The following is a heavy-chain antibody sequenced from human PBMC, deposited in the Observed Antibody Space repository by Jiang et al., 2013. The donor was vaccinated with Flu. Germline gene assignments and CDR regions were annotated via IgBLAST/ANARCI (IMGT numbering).Heavy chain of an antibody. Sequence: LLKPSETLSPTCTVSGGSISSSSYYWGWIRQPPGKGLEWIGNIYYSGITYYNPSLKSRVTISVDTSKNQFSLKLSSVTAADTAVYYCANCRAVAGHFDYWGQGTLVTVSS. CDR3: ANCRAVAGHFDY. J-gene: IGHJ4*02. CDR2: IYYSGIT. CDR1: GGSISSSSYY. V-gene: IGHV4-39*07. D-gene: IGHD6-19*01.